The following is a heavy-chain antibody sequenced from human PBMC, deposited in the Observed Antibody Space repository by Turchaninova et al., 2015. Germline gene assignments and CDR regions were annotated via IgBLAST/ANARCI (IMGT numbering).Heavy chain of an antibody. CDR2: TYYRSNWYN. Sequence: QVQLQQSGPGLVKPSQTLSLTCAISGDSVSSTSAAWHWVRQSPSRGLEWLGRTYYRSNWYNDYAVAVKSRITITPETAMNQFSLQLNSVTPEDTAVYYCARSDSTGGYYRVDYWGQGTLVTVSS. CDR1: GDSVSSTSAA. CDR3: ARSDSTGGYYRVDY. D-gene: IGHD3-22*01. V-gene: IGHV6-1*01. J-gene: IGHJ4*02.